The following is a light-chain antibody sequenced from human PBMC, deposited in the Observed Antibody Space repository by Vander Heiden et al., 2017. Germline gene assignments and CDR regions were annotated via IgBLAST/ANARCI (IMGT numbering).Light chain of an antibody. CDR3: QSYDRSLRGV. CDR2: DNN. J-gene: IGLJ2*01. V-gene: IGLV1-40*01. CDR1: SSSIGAGYD. Sequence: QSALTQPPSVFRAPRQRVSISCSGASSSIGAGYDIHWYQHLPETAPKLLNYDNNNRPSGVPDRFSGSKSGTSASLAITGLQPEDAADYYCQSYDRSLRGVFGGGTKLTVL.